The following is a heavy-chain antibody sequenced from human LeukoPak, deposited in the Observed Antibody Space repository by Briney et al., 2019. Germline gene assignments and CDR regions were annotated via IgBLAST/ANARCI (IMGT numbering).Heavy chain of an antibody. J-gene: IGHJ3*01. CDR1: EFTFSTYE. Sequence: GGSLRLSCEASEFTFSTYEMNWVHQAPGKGLEWIAYIMGGGRVIYYKDSVKGRFIISRDNAKKSLFLQMNSLRVEDTAVYYCWGTDKTGPETFDVWGLGTMVTVSS. V-gene: IGHV3-48*03. D-gene: IGHD3-16*01. CDR2: IMGGGRVI. CDR3: WGTDKTGPETFDV.